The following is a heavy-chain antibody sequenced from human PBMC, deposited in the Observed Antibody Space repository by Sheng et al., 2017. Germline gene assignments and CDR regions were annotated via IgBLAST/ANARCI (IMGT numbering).Heavy chain of an antibody. V-gene: IGHV3-48*03. D-gene: IGHD2-15*01. CDR3: AREPYCSGGSCYSIDWFDP. J-gene: IGHJ5*02. Sequence: EVQLVESGGGLVQPGGSLRLSCAASGFTFSSYEMNWVRQAPGKGLEWVSYISSSGSTIYYADSVKGRFTISRDNAKNSLYLQMNSLRAEDTAVYYCAREPYCSGGSCYSIDWFDPWGQGTLVTVSS. CDR2: ISSSGSTI. CDR1: GFTFSSYE.